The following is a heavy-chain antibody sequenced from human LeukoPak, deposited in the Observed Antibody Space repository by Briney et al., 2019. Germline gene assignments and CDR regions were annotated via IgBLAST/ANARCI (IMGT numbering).Heavy chain of an antibody. Sequence: PSETLSLTCTVSGDSITSYYWSCIRHPPGKGLECIGYIYYSGSTNYNPSLKGRVTISVDTSKNQVSLKLSSVNAADTAVYYCARGITMVRGVPDAFDIWGQGTMVTVYS. J-gene: IGHJ3*02. CDR1: GDSITSYY. CDR2: IYYSGST. CDR3: ARGITMVRGVPDAFDI. D-gene: IGHD3-10*01. V-gene: IGHV4-59*01.